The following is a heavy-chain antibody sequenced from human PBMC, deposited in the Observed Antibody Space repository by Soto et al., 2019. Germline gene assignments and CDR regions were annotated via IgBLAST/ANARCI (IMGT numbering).Heavy chain of an antibody. J-gene: IGHJ4*02. CDR1: GYASTNYA. Sequence: ASVKVSCKASGYASTNYAVHWVRQAPGQGLQWIGWINVGNGNTKSSQKFQGRVTFSRDTSASTAYMEVSSLTSEDTAVYYCTSDNKGLADYWGQGTLVTVSS. V-gene: IGHV1-3*01. CDR2: INVGNGNT. CDR3: TSDNKGLADY.